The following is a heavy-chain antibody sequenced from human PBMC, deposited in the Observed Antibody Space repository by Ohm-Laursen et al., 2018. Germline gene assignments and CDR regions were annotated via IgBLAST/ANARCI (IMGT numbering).Heavy chain of an antibody. D-gene: IGHD6-19*01. CDR3: ATHSGWTAEYIQH. J-gene: IGHJ1*01. Sequence: PSQTLSLTCTVSGGSISSSSYYWGWIRQPPGKGLEWIGSIYYSGSTYYNPSLKSRVTISVDTSKNQFSLKLSSVTAADTAVYYCATHSGWTAEYIQHWGQGTLVTVSS. CDR2: IYYSGST. CDR1: GGSISSSSYY. V-gene: IGHV4-39*01.